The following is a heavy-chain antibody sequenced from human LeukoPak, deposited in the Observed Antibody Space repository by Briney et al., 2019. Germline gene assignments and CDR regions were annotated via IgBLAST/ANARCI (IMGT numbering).Heavy chain of an antibody. CDR2: INHSGST. J-gene: IGHJ4*02. CDR1: GGSFSGYY. Sequence: PSETLSLTCAVYGGSFSGYYWSWIRQPPGKGLEWIGEINHSGSTYYNPSLKSRVTISVDTSKNQFSLKLSSVTAADTAVYYCAKSKAYYCSGGSCYSGVRYFDYWGQGTLVTVSS. V-gene: IGHV4-34*01. D-gene: IGHD2-15*01. CDR3: AKSKAYYCSGGSCYSGVRYFDY.